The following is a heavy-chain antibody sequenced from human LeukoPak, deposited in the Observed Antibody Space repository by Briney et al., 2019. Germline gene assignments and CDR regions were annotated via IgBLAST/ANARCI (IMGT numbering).Heavy chain of an antibody. V-gene: IGHV4-39*01. D-gene: IGHD4/OR15-4a*01. J-gene: IGHJ5*01. Sequence: PSETLSLTCTISAASISSSSHHWGWIRQSPGKGLEWIVSIYYGQTIYYNPSLNSRVTISVVTSKDQFTLQLNSVTAADTAVYYCVRHDGRGGATMGAFDSWGLGSLVTVSS. CDR2: IYYGQTI. CDR1: AASISSSSHH. CDR3: VRHDGRGGATMGAFDS.